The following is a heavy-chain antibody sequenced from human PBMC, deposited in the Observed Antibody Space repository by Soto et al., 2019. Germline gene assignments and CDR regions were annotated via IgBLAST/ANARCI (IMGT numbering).Heavy chain of an antibody. V-gene: IGHV4-39*01. D-gene: IGHD6-13*01. CDR2: IYYSGST. J-gene: IGHJ6*02. Sequence: SETLSLTCTVSGGSISSSSYYWGWIRQPPGKGLEWIGSIYYSGSTYYNPSLKSRVTISVDTSKNQFSLKLSSVTAADTAVYYCASHGSSWYIYYYYGMDVWGQGTTVTVSS. CDR3: ASHGSSWYIYYYYGMDV. CDR1: GGSISSSSYY.